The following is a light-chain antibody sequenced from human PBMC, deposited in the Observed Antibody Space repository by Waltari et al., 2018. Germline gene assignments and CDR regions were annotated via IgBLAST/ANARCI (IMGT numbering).Light chain of an antibody. CDR3: QSYDTTLSVV. Sequence: QSVLTQPPSVSGAPGQRVTISCTGSGSNIGAGYDVHWYRQLPGKAPTLLIYGVTTRTPGVSDRFAGSQFDTSAALAIAGLQADDEADYYCQSYDTTLSVVFGGGTKLTVL. CDR2: GVT. J-gene: IGLJ2*01. CDR1: GSNIGAGYD. V-gene: IGLV1-40*01.